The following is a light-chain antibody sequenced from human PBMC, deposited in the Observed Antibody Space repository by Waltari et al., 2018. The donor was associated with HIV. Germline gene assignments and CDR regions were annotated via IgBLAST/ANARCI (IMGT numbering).Light chain of an antibody. J-gene: IGLJ2*01. CDR3: HVWDTISDHVV. CDR1: NIGTKS. CDR2: YNA. Sequence: SYVLTQPPSVSVAPGKTATITCVGNNIGTKSVHCYQQKPDQAPVLVIYYNADRPSGIPERFSGSNSGNTATLTINRVEAGDEADYYCHVWDTISDHVVFGGGSKLTVL. V-gene: IGLV3-21*04.